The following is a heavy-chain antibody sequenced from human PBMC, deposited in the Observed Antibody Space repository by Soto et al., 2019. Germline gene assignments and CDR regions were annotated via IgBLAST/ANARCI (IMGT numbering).Heavy chain of an antibody. CDR1: GFTFNNYA. V-gene: IGHV3-23*01. CDR2: ISGGGDTT. J-gene: IGHJ4*02. CDR3: AKGRGGSGSLTPRVDF. Sequence: EVQLLESGGGLVQPGGSLRLSCAASGFTFNNYAMTWVRQAPGKGLEWVSAISGGGDTTSYADSVKGRVTVSRDVSKNTLYLQTSSLRAEDTALYYCAKGRGGSGSLTPRVDFWGQGTLVTVSS. D-gene: IGHD3-10*01.